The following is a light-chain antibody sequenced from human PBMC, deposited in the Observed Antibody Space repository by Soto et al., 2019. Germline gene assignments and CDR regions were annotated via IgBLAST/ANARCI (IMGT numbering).Light chain of an antibody. CDR1: SSDVGGYNY. V-gene: IGLV2-14*03. J-gene: IGLJ2*01. CDR3: SSYTSSRTLV. Sequence: QSALTQPASVSGSPGQSITISCTGTSSDVGGYNYVSWYQQHPGKAPKVMIYDVNNRPSGVSNRFSGSKSGNTASLTISGLQAEDEADYYCSSYTSSRTLVFGGGTKLTVL. CDR2: DVN.